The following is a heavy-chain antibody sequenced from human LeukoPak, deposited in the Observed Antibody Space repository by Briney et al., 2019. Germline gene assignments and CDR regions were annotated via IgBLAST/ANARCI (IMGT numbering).Heavy chain of an antibody. CDR1: GFTFSSYS. D-gene: IGHD3-22*01. CDR3: ARGHYDSSGYYCY. CDR2: ISSSSSTI. J-gene: IGHJ4*02. V-gene: IGHV3-48*04. Sequence: QSGGSLRLSCAASGFTFSSYSMNWVRQAPGKGLEWVSYISSSSSTIYYADSVKGRFTISRDNAKNSLYLQMNSLRAEDTAVYYCARGHYDSSGYYCYWGQGTLVTVSS.